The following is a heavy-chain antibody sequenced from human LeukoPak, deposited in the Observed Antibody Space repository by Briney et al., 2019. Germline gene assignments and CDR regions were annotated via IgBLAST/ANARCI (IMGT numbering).Heavy chain of an antibody. CDR3: AREGSAAAGVYGMDV. CDR1: GYTFTGYY. J-gene: IGHJ6*02. CDR2: INPNSGGT. D-gene: IGHD6-13*01. V-gene: IGHV1-2*04. Sequence: ASVKVSCKASGYTFTGYYMHWVRQAPGQGLEWMGWINPNSGGTNYAQKFQGWVTMTRDTSISTAYMELSRLRSDDTAVYYCAREGSAAAGVYGMDVWGQGTTVTVSS.